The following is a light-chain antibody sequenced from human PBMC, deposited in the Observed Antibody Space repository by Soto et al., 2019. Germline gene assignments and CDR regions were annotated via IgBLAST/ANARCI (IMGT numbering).Light chain of an antibody. CDR1: QSISTE. CDR3: QQGHNWPLT. V-gene: IGKV3-15*01. J-gene: IGKJ2*01. CDR2: SAS. Sequence: EIVMTQSPATLSVSPGERATLSCRASQSISTELVWYQQKPGQPPRLLIYSASTRATGVPARFTGSGSGSELTLTISGLQSQDFAVYYCQQGHNWPLTFGQGTRLQI.